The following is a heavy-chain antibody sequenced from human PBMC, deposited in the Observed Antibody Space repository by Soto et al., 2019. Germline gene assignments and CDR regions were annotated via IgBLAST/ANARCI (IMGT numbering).Heavy chain of an antibody. D-gene: IGHD3-10*01. V-gene: IGHV4-59*01. CDR1: GGSLSTYY. CDR3: ARPVPPRTSTAWFDP. Sequence: SETLSLTCTVSGGSLSTYYWTWIRQSPEKGLEWIGNVYYDGTTKFNPALQSRLTMSVDTSKNQFSLRLTSVTAADTAVYYCARPVPPRTSTAWFDPWGQGTRVTVPQ. J-gene: IGHJ5*02. CDR2: VYYDGTT.